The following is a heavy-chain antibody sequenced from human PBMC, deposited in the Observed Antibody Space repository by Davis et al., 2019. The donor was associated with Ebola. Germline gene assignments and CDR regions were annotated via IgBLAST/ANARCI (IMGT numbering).Heavy chain of an antibody. V-gene: IGHV1-2*06. CDR1: GYTFTNYY. CDR3: ARGTELLWFGELSGRDWFDP. Sequence: ALVKVSCKASGYTFTNYYMHWVRQAPGQGLEWMGRINPNSGGTNYAQKFQGRVTMTRDTSISTAYMELSRLRSDDTAVYYCARGTELLWFGELSGRDWFDPWGQGTLVTVSS. D-gene: IGHD3-10*01. CDR2: INPNSGGT. J-gene: IGHJ5*02.